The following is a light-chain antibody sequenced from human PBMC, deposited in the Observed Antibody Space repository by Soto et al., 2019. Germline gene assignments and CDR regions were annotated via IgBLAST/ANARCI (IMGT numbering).Light chain of an antibody. CDR1: SSDVGGYNY. CDR2: EVS. J-gene: IGLJ2*01. Sequence: QSALTQPPSASGSPGQSVTISCTGTSSDVGGYNYVSWYQQHPGKAPKLMISEVSKRPSGVPDRFSGSKSGNTASLTVSGLQAAAEADDYCSSFAGNNNLVFGGGTKLTVL. CDR3: SSFAGNNNLV. V-gene: IGLV2-8*01.